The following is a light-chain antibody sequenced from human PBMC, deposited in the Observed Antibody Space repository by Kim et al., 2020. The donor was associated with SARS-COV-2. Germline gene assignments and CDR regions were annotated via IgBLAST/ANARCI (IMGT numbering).Light chain of an antibody. V-gene: IGLV1-51*01. Sequence: QSVLTQPPSVSAAPGQKVTISCSGSSSNIGNNYVSWYRQVPGTAPQLLISDSTKRHSGIPDRFSGSKSGTSATLGIAGLQTGDEADYYCVTWDNNLGGVVFGGGTQLTVL. CDR2: DST. CDR3: VTWDNNLGGVV. CDR1: SSNIGNNY. J-gene: IGLJ3*02.